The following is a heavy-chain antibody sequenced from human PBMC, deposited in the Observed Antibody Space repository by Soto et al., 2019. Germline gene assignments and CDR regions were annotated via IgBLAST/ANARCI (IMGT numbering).Heavy chain of an antibody. CDR2: ISSSSSYT. CDR3: ARGSTTMIFDY. CDR1: GFTFSDYY. V-gene: IGHV3-11*05. J-gene: IGHJ4*02. Sequence: GGSLRLSCAASGFTFSDYYMSWIRQAPGKGLEWVSYISSSSSYTNYADSVKGRFTISRDNAKNSLYLQMNSLRAEDTAVYYCARGSTTMIFDYWGQGTLVTVSS. D-gene: IGHD3-22*01.